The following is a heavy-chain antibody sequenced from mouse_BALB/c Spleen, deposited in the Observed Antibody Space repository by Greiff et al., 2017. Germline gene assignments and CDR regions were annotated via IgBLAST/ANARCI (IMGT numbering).Heavy chain of an antibody. CDR1: GFTFSSYA. CDR3: ARRYGSTYYAMDY. J-gene: IGHJ4*01. V-gene: IGHV5-6-5*01. D-gene: IGHD1-1*01. CDR2: ISSGGST. Sequence: EVQLVESGGGLVKPGGSLKLSCAASGFTFSSYAMSWVRQTPEKRLEWVASISSGGSTYYPDSVKGRFTISRDNARNILYLQMTSLRSEDTAMYYCARRYGSTYYAMDYWGQGTSVTVSS.